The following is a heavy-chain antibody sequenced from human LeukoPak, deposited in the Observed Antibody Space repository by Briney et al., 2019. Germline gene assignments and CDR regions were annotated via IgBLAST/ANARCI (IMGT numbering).Heavy chain of an antibody. Sequence: PGGSLRLSCAASGFTFSSYAMHWVRQAPGKGLEWVAVISYDGSNKYYADSVKGRFTISRDNSKNTLYLQMNSLRAEDTAVYYCARAPRSRLSLNGYWGQGTLVTVSS. J-gene: IGHJ4*02. CDR2: ISYDGSNK. CDR3: ARAPRSRLSLNGY. CDR1: GFTFSSYA. D-gene: IGHD2-15*01. V-gene: IGHV3-30*04.